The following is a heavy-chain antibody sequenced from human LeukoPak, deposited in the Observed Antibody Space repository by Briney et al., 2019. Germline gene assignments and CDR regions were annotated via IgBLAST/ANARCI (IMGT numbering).Heavy chain of an antibody. CDR3: ARDLVGYCTSTTCFGDAFDI. CDR2: ISTSGST. Sequence: SETLSLTCTVSGGSISSYYWSWIRQPPGKGLEWIGRISTSGSTIYNPSLKSRVTMSVDTSKNQFSLRLHTITAADTAVYYCARDLVGYCTSTTCFGDAFDIWGQGTMVTVSS. CDR1: GGSISSYY. J-gene: IGHJ3*02. V-gene: IGHV4-4*07. D-gene: IGHD2-2*01.